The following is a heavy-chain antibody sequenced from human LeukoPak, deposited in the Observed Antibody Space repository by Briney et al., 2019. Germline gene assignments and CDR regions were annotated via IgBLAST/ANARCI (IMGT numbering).Heavy chain of an antibody. CDR2: INSDGSST. J-gene: IGHJ4*02. Sequence: GGSLRPSCAASGFTFSSYWMHWVRQAPGKGLVWVSHINSDGSSTNYADSVKGRFTISRDNAKNSLYLQMHSLRAEDTAVYYCARDSQAVGTDFDYWGQGTLVTVSS. V-gene: IGHV3-74*01. D-gene: IGHD6-13*01. CDR3: ARDSQAVGTDFDY. CDR1: GFTFSSYW.